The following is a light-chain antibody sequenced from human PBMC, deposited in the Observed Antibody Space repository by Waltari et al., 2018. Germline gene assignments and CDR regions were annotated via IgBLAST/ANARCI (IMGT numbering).Light chain of an antibody. J-gene: IGLJ2*01. CDR3: QAWDSITVV. Sequence: SYELTQPPSVSVSPGPTASITCSGDKLGNKYACWYQQKPGQSPVLVICQDSRRPSGVPERFSGSNSWNTATLTISGTQAMDEADYFCQAWDSITVVFGGGTKLTVL. CDR1: KLGNKY. V-gene: IGLV3-1*01. CDR2: QDS.